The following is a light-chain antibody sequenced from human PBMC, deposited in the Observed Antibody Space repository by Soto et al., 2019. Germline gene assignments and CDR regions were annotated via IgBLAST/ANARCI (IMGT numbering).Light chain of an antibody. J-gene: IGKJ2*01. CDR2: DAS. CDR1: QNIRSW. CDR3: QHYNGY. V-gene: IGKV1-5*01. Sequence: DIPMTQSPTTLSASVGDRVTITCRASQNIRSWLAWYQQKPGKAPKVLIYDASTLESGVPSRFSGRGFGTEFTLTISSLQPDDFATYYCQHYNGYFGQGTKLEIK.